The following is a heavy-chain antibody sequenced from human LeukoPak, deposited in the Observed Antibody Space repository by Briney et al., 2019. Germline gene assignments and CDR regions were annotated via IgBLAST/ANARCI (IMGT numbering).Heavy chain of an antibody. CDR3: ASEGEMAQGAFDI. J-gene: IGHJ3*02. V-gene: IGHV3-33*01. Sequence: GGSLRLSCAASGFTFSSYGMHWVRQAPGKGLEWVAVIWYDGSNKYYADSVKGRFTISRDNSKNTLYLQMNSLRAEDTAVYYCASEGEMAQGAFDIWGQGTMVTVSS. D-gene: IGHD5-24*01. CDR2: IWYDGSNK. CDR1: GFTFSSYG.